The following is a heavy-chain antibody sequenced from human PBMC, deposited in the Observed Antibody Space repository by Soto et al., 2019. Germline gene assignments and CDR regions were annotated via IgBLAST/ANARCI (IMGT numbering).Heavy chain of an antibody. D-gene: IGHD6-13*01. CDR3: ARHPPPRLYSSSWYYFDY. V-gene: IGHV4-39*01. CDR2: IYYSGST. J-gene: IGHJ4*02. CDR1: GGSISSSSYY. Sequence: SETLSLTCTVSGGSISSSSYYWGWIRQPPGKGLEWIGSIYYSGSTYYNPSLKSRVTISVDTSKNQFSLKLSSVTAADTAVYYCARHPPPRLYSSSWYYFDYWGQGTLVTVSS.